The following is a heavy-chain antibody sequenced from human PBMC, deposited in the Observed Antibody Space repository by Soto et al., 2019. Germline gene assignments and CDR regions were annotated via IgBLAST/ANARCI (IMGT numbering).Heavy chain of an antibody. V-gene: IGHV4-59*01. CDR1: GDSISSYY. D-gene: IGHD3-22*01. CDR2: IYYSGST. CDR3: AIGINYYDSSGDSWFDL. Sequence: SETLSLTCTVSGDSISSYYWSWIRQPPGKGLEWIGYIYYSGSTNYNPSLKSRVTISLDTSKNQFSLELISVTAADTAVYYCAIGINYYDSSGDSWFDLWGQGTLVTVSS. J-gene: IGHJ5*02.